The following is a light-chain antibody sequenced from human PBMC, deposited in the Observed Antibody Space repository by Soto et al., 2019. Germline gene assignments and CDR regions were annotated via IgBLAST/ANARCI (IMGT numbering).Light chain of an antibody. V-gene: IGKV3-15*01. CDR1: LPVSSN. J-gene: IGKJ2*01. CDR3: QQYNNWPYT. CDR2: RVS. Sequence: EIVMTQSPATLSVSPGESATLSCRASLPVSSNLAWYRQIPGQAPTLLIYRVSTRATDIPARFSGSGSGTAFTLTISSLQSEDFEVYYCQQYNNWPYTFGPGTKLEIK.